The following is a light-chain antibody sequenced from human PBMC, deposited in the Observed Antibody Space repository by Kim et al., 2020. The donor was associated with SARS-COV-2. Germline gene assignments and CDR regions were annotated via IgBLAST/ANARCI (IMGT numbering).Light chain of an antibody. CDR2: KAS. V-gene: IGKV1-5*03. Sequence: DIQMTQSPSTLSASVGDRVTIACRASQSITSLLAWYQQKPGNAPELLIYKASTLESGVPSRFRGSGSGTEFTLTISSLQPDDFATYYCQQYDTYPLTFGQGTKLEI. CDR3: QQYDTYPLT. J-gene: IGKJ2*01. CDR1: QSITSL.